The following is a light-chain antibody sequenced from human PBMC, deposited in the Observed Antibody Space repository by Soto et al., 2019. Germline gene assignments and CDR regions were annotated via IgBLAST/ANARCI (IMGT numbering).Light chain of an antibody. J-gene: IGKJ4*01. CDR2: VAS. Sequence: EIVLIQSPVTLSLSPGERATHACTASQSISSSLAWYQQNPGQAPSLLIFVASNRATGIPVRFSGSGSGTDFTLTISSLEPDDFTVDYCQQHSDWPLTFGGGTRVEI. V-gene: IGKV3-11*01. CDR1: QSISSS. CDR3: QQHSDWPLT.